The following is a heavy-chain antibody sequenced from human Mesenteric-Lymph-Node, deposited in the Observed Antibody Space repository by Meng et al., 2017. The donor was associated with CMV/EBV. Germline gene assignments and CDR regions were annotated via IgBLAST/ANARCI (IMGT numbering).Heavy chain of an antibody. CDR2: IRYDGSNK. Sequence: GGSLRLSCAASGFSFSTHNMNWVRQAPGKGLEWVAFIRYDGSNKYYADSVKGRFTISRDNSKNTLYLQMNSLRAEDTAVYYCAKPYSGYLHYDYWGQGTLVTVSS. CDR1: GFSFSTHN. V-gene: IGHV3-30*02. D-gene: IGHD5-12*01. CDR3: AKPYSGYLHYDY. J-gene: IGHJ4*02.